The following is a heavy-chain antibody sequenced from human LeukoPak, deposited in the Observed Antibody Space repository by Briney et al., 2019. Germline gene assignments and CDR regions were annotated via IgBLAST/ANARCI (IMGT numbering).Heavy chain of an antibody. J-gene: IGHJ6*02. CDR3: AREGGSFDWLLWRYYGMDV. D-gene: IGHD3-9*01. CDR2: INTNTGNP. CDR1: GYTFTSYA. Sequence: GASVKVSCKASGYTFTSYAMNWVRQASGQGLEWMGWINTNTGNPTYAQGFTGRFVFSLDTSVSTAYLQISSLKAEDTAVYYCAREGGSFDWLLWRYYGMDVWGQGTTVTVSS. V-gene: IGHV7-4-1*02.